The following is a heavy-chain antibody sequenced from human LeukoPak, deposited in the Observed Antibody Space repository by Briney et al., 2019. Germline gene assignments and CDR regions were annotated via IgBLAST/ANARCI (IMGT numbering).Heavy chain of an antibody. Sequence: GGSLRLSCAASGFTFSSYWMHWVRQDPVKGLLWVSRINGDGSSTDYADSEKGRFTISRDNAKNTVYLQMNSLKAEDTAVYYCVRGYSSGYRLDYWGQGNLVTVST. CDR3: VRGYSSGYRLDY. D-gene: IGHD3-22*01. CDR2: INGDGSST. V-gene: IGHV3-74*01. CDR1: GFTFSSYW. J-gene: IGHJ4*02.